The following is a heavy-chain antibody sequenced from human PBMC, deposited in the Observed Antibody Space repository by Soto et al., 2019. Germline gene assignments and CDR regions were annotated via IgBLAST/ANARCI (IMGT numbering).Heavy chain of an antibody. CDR1: GGSVTSGCYY. CDR2: VFYSGTT. Sequence: PSETLSLTCAVSGGSVTSGCYYWSWVRQSPETGLEWIGEVFYSGTTKYNPSLRGRVTISVNRPKNQFSLKLTSVTAADTATYYCARDKAFYFGNAGYYYYGFHVWGQGIMVTVSS. V-gene: IGHV4-61*01. CDR3: ARDKAFYFGNAGYYYYGFHV. D-gene: IGHD3-10*01. J-gene: IGHJ6*02.